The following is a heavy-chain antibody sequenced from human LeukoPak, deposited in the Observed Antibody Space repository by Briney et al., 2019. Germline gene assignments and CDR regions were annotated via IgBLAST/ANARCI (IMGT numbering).Heavy chain of an antibody. CDR3: ARSAPYGSGSYERMNWLDP. CDR2: IYYSGST. CDR1: GGSISSYY. D-gene: IGHD3-10*01. J-gene: IGHJ5*02. V-gene: IGHV4-59*01. Sequence: SETLSLTCTVSGGSISSYYWSWIRQPPGKGLEWIGYIYYSGSTNYNPSLKSRATISVDTSKNQFSLKLISVTAADTAVYYCARSAPYGSGSYERMNWLDPWGQGTLVTVSS.